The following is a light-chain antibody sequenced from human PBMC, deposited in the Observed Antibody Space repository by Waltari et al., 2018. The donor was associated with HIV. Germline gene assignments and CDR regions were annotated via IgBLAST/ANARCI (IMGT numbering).Light chain of an antibody. V-gene: IGKV1D-12*01. CDR3: QQGNSFPIT. CDR1: QVISRW. Sequence: DIQMTQPPSPVSASVGDRVTFTCRARQVISRWLAWYQQKPGKAPKLLIFAASNLQSGVPSRFSGSGSGTDFTLTISSLQPEDFATYYCQQGNSFPITFGPGTKVVIK. J-gene: IGKJ3*01. CDR2: AAS.